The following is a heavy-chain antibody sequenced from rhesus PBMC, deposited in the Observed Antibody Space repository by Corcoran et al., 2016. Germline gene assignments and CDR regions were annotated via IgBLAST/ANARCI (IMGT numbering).Heavy chain of an antibody. CDR3: ARYAFWTGYYKSYYCDY. D-gene: IGHD3-3*01. V-gene: IGHV4-76*01. J-gene: IGHJ4*01. Sequence: GPGVVKPSENLSLTCAVSGYSISSDSNWSWIRQPPGKGLGWIGYIYGSSGITNYNPYIKNRVTISKDTSKNQFSLKLSSVTAADTAVYYCARYAFWTGYYKSYYCDYWGQGVLVTVSS. CDR1: GYSISSDSN. CDR2: IYGSSGIT.